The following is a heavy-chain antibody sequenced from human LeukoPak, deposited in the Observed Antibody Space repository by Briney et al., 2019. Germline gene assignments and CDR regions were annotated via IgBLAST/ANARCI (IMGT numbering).Heavy chain of an antibody. CDR2: TSPDGNDK. CDR3: FTGSAYYYDS. CDR1: GFTFSRYA. J-gene: IGHJ5*01. V-gene: IGHV3-30*01. D-gene: IGHD3-22*01. Sequence: GGSLRLSCAASGFTFSRYAMHWVRQAPGKGLEWVAVTSPDGNDKYYADSVKGRFTISRDISKNTVFLQMNSLNTEDTAVYSCFTGSAYYYDSWGQGTLVTVSS.